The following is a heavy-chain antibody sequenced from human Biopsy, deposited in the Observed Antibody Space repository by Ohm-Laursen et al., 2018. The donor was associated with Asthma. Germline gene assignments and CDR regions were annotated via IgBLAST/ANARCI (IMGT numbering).Heavy chain of an antibody. J-gene: IGHJ4*02. CDR3: ARFMDGTFFVDY. V-gene: IGHV5-51*01. CDR1: EYTFSDSW. CDR2: IFSANSET. D-gene: IGHD1-7*01. Sequence: QSLKISCKASEYTFSDSWIGWVRQMPGKGLERMGIIFSANSETKYSPSFQGQVTISADMSITTAFLQWSSLKASDTAIYYCARFMDGTFFVDYWGQGTLVTVSS.